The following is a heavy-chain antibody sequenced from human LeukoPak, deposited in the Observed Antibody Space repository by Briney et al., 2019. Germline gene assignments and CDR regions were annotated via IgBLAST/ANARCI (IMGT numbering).Heavy chain of an antibody. Sequence: GGSLRLSCAASGFTVSSNYMSWVRQAPGKGLEWVSVLYSDGNTYYADSVKGRFTISRDNSKNTLYLQMNSLRVEDTAVYYCARGTAIAVAGHAPYWGQGTLVTASS. V-gene: IGHV3-53*01. CDR2: LYSDGNT. D-gene: IGHD6-19*01. CDR3: ARGTAIAVAGHAPY. CDR1: GFTVSSNY. J-gene: IGHJ4*02.